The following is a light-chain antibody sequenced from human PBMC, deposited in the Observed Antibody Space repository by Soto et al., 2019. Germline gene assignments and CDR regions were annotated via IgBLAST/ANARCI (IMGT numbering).Light chain of an antibody. Sequence: DIPMTQSPASLSASVGDRVTITCRASQSISSYLNWYQQKPGKAPKLLIYAASTLQSGVPSRFSGSGSGTDFTLSISSQQPEDVATYYCQQSYSTPLTFGGGTKVEIK. J-gene: IGKJ4*01. V-gene: IGKV1-39*01. CDR3: QQSYSTPLT. CDR1: QSISSY. CDR2: AAS.